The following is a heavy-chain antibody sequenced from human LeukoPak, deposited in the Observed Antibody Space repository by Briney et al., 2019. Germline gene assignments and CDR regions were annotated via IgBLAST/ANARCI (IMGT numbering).Heavy chain of an antibody. D-gene: IGHD3-10*01. CDR1: GFTFSSYS. CDR3: ARDTSVLLWFGELRKYDY. CDR2: ISSSSSTI. Sequence: GGSLRLSCAASGFTFSSYSMNWVRQAPGEGLEWVSYISSSSSTIYYADSVKGRFTISRDNAKNSLYLQMNSLRAEDTAVYYCARDTSVLLWFGELRKYDYWGQGTLVTVSS. J-gene: IGHJ4*02. V-gene: IGHV3-48*01.